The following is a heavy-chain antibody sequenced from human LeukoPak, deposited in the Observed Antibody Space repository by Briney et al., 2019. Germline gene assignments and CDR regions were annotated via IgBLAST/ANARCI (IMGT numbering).Heavy chain of an antibody. V-gene: IGHV3-23*01. CDR2: ISGSGGST. D-gene: IGHD2-8*01. CDR3: AKGGGYCTNGVCYYYYGMDV. J-gene: IGHJ6*02. CDR1: GFTFSSYA. Sequence: PGGSLRLSCAASGFTFSSYAMSWVRQAPGKGLEWVSAISGSGGSTYYADSVKGRFTISRDNSKNTLYLQMNSLRAEDTAVYYCAKGGGYCTNGVCYYYYGMDVWGQGTTVTVSS.